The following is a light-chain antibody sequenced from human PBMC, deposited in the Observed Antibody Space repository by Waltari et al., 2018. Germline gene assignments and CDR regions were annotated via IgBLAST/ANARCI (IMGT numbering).Light chain of an antibody. CDR2: EGS. Sequence: QSALTQPASVSGSPGPSITIPCTGTSSDVGSYNLVSWYQQHPGKAPKLMIYEGSKWPSGVSDRFSGSKSGNTASLTISGLQAEDEADYYCCSYAGSSTVVFGGGTKLTVL. CDR3: CSYAGSSTVV. V-gene: IGLV2-23*01. CDR1: SSDVGSYNL. J-gene: IGLJ2*01.